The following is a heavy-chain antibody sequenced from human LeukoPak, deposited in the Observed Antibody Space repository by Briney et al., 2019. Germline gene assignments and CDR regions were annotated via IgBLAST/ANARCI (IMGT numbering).Heavy chain of an antibody. CDR2: IYYSGST. CDR1: GGSISSYY. D-gene: IGHD3-22*01. CDR3: ARVDYYDSSVFDY. Sequence: ASETLSLTCTVSGGSISSYYWSWIRQPPGKGLEWIGYIYYSGSTNYNPFLKSRVTISVDTSKNQFSLILNSVTAADTAVYYCARVDYYDSSVFDYWGQGTLVTVSS. J-gene: IGHJ4*02. V-gene: IGHV4-59*01.